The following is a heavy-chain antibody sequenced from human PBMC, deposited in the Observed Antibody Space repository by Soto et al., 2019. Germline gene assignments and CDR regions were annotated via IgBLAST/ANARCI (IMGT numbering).Heavy chain of an antibody. V-gene: IGHV4-34*01. CDR1: GGSFSGYY. J-gene: IGHJ6*03. D-gene: IGHD6-13*01. CDR2: INHSGST. CDR3: ARGISSSWYHYYYYMDV. Sequence: SETLSLTCAVYGGSFSGYYWSWIRQPPGKGLEWIGEINHSGSTNYNPSLKSRVTISVDTSKNQFSLKLSSVTAADTAVYYCARGISSSWYHYYYYMDVWGKGTTVTVSS.